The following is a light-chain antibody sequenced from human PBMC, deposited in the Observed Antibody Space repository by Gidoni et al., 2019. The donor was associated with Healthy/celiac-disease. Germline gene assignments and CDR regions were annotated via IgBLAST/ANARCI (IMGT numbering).Light chain of an antibody. V-gene: IGKV1-39*01. CDR1: QSISSY. CDR2: AAS. CDR3: QQSYSTFWT. Sequence: DIQLIQSPSSLSASVGDRVTITCRASQSISSYVNWYQQKPGKAPRLLIYAASSLQSGVPSRFSGSGSGTDFTLTISSLQPEDFAAYYCQQSYSTFWTFGQGTKVEIK. J-gene: IGKJ1*01.